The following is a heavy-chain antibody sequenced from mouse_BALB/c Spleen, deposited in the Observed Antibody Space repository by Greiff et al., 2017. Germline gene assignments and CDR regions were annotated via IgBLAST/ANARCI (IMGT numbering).Heavy chain of an antibody. CDR1: GFTFSSFG. J-gene: IGHJ2*01. CDR2: ISSGSSTI. V-gene: IGHV5-17*02. Sequence: EVQLVESGGGLVQPGGSRKLSCAASGFTFSSFGMHWVRQAPEKGLEWVAYISSGSSTIYYADTVKGRFTISRDNPKNTLFLQMTSLRSEDTAMYYCARSGYGYRYFDYWGQGTTLTVSS. CDR3: ARSGYGYRYFDY. D-gene: IGHD1-2*01.